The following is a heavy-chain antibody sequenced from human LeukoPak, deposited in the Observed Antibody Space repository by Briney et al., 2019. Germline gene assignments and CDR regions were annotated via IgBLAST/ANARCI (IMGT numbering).Heavy chain of an antibody. V-gene: IGHV3-23*01. Sequence: AGGSLRLSCAVSGITLSNYGMTWVRQAPGRGLEWVAGISDTGGRTNYADSVKGRFTISRDNPKNTLYLQMYSLRAEDTAVYFCAKRGVVIRVILVGFHKEAYYFDSWGQGALVTVSS. CDR1: GITLSNYG. D-gene: IGHD3-22*01. J-gene: IGHJ4*02. CDR2: ISDTGGRT. CDR3: AKRGVVIRVILVGFHKEAYYFDS.